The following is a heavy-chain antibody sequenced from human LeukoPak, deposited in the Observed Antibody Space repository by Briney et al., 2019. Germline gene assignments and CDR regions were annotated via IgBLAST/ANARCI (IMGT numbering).Heavy chain of an antibody. J-gene: IGHJ4*02. CDR2: ISSSSSYI. CDR1: GFTFSSYS. D-gene: IGHD3-22*01. V-gene: IGHV3-21*03. Sequence: PGGSLRLSCAASGFTFSSYSMNWVRQAPGKGLEWVSSISSSSSYIYYADSVKGRFTISRDNAKNSLYLQMNSLRAEDTAVYYCARVERDYDSSGYYYYWGQGTLVTVFS. CDR3: ARVERDYDSSGYYYY.